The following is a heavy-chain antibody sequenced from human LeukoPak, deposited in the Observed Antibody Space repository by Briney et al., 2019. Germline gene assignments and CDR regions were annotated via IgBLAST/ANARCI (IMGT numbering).Heavy chain of an antibody. CDR3: ASGNYYQDY. CDR1: GASISPYY. V-gene: IGHV4-59*08. D-gene: IGHD1-26*01. CDR2: VFYNGRT. Sequence: KASETLSLTCSVSGASISPYYWVWIRQPPGKGLEWIGYVFYNGRTSYNPSLKSRVTISADTSKNQFSLKMNSVTAADTAVYYCASGNYYQDYWGQGTVVTASP. J-gene: IGHJ4*02.